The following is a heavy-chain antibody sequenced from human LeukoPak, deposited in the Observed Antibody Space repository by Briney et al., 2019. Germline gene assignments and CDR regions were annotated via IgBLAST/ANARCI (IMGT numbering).Heavy chain of an antibody. Sequence: GGSLRLSCAASGFTVSSTYMSWVRQAPGKGLEWVSVIYSGGNIYYIDSVKGRFTISRDTSKNTLYLQMNSLRAEDTAVYYCARGYSGTYRIDYWGQGTLVTVSS. CDR3: ARGYSGTYRIDY. J-gene: IGHJ4*02. CDR2: IYSGGNI. D-gene: IGHD1-26*01. CDR1: GFTVSSTY. V-gene: IGHV3-53*01.